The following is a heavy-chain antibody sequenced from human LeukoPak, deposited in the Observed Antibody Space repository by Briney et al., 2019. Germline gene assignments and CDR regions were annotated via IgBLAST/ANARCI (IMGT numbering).Heavy chain of an antibody. CDR3: ARVSACSSSDSCYSGY. V-gene: IGHV3-21*01. CDR1: GFSFNSYS. Sequence: GGSLRLSCTGSGFSFNSYSMNWVRQTPGKGLEWVSFISSGGRYIYYADSVKGRFTVSRDNAKNSLYLQMNSLRAEDTAVYYCARVSACSSSDSCYSGYWGQGTLVTVSS. J-gene: IGHJ4*02. CDR2: ISSGGRYI. D-gene: IGHD2-15*01.